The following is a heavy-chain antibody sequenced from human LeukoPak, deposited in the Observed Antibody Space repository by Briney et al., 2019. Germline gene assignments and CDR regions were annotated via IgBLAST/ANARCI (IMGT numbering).Heavy chain of an antibody. J-gene: IGHJ4*02. Sequence: GGSLRLSCAASGFTFSSYWMSWGRQAPGKGLEWVANIKQDGSEKYYVDSVKGRFTISRDNAKNSLYLQMNSLRAEDTAVYYCATTGIAVAGTSGAASDYWGQGTLVTVSS. CDR2: IKQDGSEK. CDR3: ATTGIAVAGTSGAASDY. V-gene: IGHV3-7*01. D-gene: IGHD6-19*01. CDR1: GFTFSSYW.